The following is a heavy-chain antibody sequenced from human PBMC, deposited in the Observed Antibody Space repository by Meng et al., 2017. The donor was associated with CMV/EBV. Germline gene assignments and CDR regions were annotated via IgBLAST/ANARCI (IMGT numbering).Heavy chain of an antibody. V-gene: IGHV4-59*01. Sequence: CTVPGGSTSSYYWSWIRQPPGKGLEWIGYIYYSGSTNYNPSLKSRVTISVDTSKNQFSLKLSSVTAADTAVYSCARSTPIVGATFDLWGRGTLVTVSS. J-gene: IGHJ2*01. CDR2: IYYSGST. D-gene: IGHD1-26*01. CDR1: GGSTSSYY. CDR3: ARSTPIVGATFDL.